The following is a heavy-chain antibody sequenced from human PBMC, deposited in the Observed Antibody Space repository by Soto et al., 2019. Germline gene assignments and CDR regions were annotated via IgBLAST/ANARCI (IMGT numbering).Heavy chain of an antibody. J-gene: IGHJ4*02. D-gene: IGHD5-12*01. CDR1: GFTFGAYA. V-gene: IGHV3-49*03. CDR3: TRGMYTAYETAPLFFDF. CDR2: SRSKGYGGTT. Sequence: GGSLRLSCTTSGFTFGAYALSWFRRAPGKGLEWAGFSRSKGYGGTTEFAASVRGRFTISRDDSNSIAYLQMNSLKTEDTAVYYCTRGMYTAYETAPLFFDFWGQGTLVTVSS.